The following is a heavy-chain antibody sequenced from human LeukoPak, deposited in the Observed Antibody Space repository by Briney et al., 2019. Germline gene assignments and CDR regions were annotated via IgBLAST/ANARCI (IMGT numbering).Heavy chain of an antibody. CDR3: ARSTTVVTPRGGFDY. D-gene: IGHD4-23*01. Sequence: PGRSLRLSCAASGFTFSSYGMHWVRQAPGKGLEWVAVIWYDGSNKYYADSVKGRFTISRDNSKNTLYLQMNSLRAEDTAVYYCARSTTVVTPRGGFDYWGQGTLSPSPQ. CDR1: GFTFSSYG. CDR2: IWYDGSNK. J-gene: IGHJ4*02. V-gene: IGHV3-33*01.